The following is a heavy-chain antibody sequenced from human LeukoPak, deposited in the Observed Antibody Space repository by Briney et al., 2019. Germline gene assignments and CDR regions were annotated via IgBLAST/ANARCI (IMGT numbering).Heavy chain of an antibody. J-gene: IGHJ4*02. CDR3: AGRGTGTTLAFDY. Sequence: GESLKISCKDSGYSFTSYWIAWVRQMPGKGLEWMGIIYPGDSDTRYSPSFQGQVTISADKSISTAYLQWSSLKASDTAIYYCAGRGTGTTLAFDYWGQGTLVTVSS. CDR2: IYPGDSDT. V-gene: IGHV5-51*01. D-gene: IGHD1-1*01. CDR1: GYSFTSYW.